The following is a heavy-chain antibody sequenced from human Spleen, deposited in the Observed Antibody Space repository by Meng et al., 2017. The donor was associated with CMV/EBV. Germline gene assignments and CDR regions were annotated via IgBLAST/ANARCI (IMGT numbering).Heavy chain of an antibody. J-gene: IGHJ4*02. V-gene: IGHV3-30*02. D-gene: IGHD5-24*01. CDR2: IRSDGSNE. CDR1: GFTFSPYG. Sequence: GESLKISCAASGFTFSPYGIHWVRQAPGKGLEWVAFIRSDGSNEYYADSVKGRFTISRDNSKNTLYLQMNSLRAEDTAMYYCARGGEMATIAQYYFDYWGQGTLVTVSS. CDR3: ARGGEMATIAQYYFDY.